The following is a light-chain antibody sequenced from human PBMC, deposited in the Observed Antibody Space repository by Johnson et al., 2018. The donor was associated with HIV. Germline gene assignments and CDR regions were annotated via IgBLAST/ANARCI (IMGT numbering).Light chain of an antibody. J-gene: IGLJ1*01. CDR3: GAWDSGLTAHFV. CDR1: SYNIGNNY. V-gene: IGLV1-51*02. CDR2: ENK. Sequence: QSILTQPPSVSAAPGQKVTISCSGSSYNIGNNYVSWYQQLPGTAPKLLIYENKKRPSGIADRFSASKSGTSATLDITGLQTGDEADYYCGAWDSGLTAHFVFGSGTTITVL.